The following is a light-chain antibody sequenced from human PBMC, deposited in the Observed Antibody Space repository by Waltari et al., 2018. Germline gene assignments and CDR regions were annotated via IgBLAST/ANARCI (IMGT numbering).Light chain of an antibody. CDR1: SGSIVSNY. CDR3: QSSDINHHGV. V-gene: IGLV6-57*03. Sequence: NFVLTQPHSVSESPGKTVTISCTRSSGSIVSNYVQWYQQRPGSAPTTVIYQDTQRLSGVPYRFPGSGDRASNSASLTISGLQTEDAADYYWQSSDINHHGVFGGGTKLTVL. J-gene: IGLJ3*02. CDR2: QDT.